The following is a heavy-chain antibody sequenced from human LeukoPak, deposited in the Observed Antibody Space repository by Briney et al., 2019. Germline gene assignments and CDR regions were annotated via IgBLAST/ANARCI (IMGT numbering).Heavy chain of an antibody. J-gene: IGHJ4*02. Sequence: GGSLRLSCAASGFTFSSYWMSWVRQAPGKGLEWVANIKQDGSEKYYVDSVKGRFTISRDHAKNSLYLQMNSLRAEDTAVYYCARDLRSEEVLSYYFDYWGQGTLVTVSS. CDR1: GFTFSSYW. CDR2: IKQDGSEK. CDR3: ARDLRSEEVLSYYFDY. V-gene: IGHV3-7*01. D-gene: IGHD4/OR15-4a*01.